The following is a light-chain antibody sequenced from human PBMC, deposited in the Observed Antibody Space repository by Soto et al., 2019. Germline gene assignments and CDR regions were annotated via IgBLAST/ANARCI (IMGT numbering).Light chain of an antibody. CDR3: KQYDSYPLT. CDR2: KAS. CDR1: QSMGSW. Sequence: DIPMTQSPSTLSASVGDRVTITCRASQSMGSWLAWHQQEPGKAPKLLIYKASSLESGVTSRFSGSGSGTEFTLSISSLQPDDSATYYCKQYDSYPLTFGGGTKVKIK. V-gene: IGKV1-5*03. J-gene: IGKJ4*01.